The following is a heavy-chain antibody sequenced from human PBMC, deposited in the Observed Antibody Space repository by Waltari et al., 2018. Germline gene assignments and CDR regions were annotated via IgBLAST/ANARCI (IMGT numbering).Heavy chain of an antibody. D-gene: IGHD1-26*01. Sequence: EVQLLESGGGLVQPGGSLRLSCAASGFTFSSYAMSWVRQAPGKGLEWVSAISGSGGSTYYADSVKGRFTSARDNSKNTLYLQMNSLRAEDTAVYYCAVSGSWKLYYFDYWGQGTLVTVSS. CDR1: GFTFSSYA. J-gene: IGHJ4*02. V-gene: IGHV3-23*01. CDR3: AVSGSWKLYYFDY. CDR2: ISGSGGST.